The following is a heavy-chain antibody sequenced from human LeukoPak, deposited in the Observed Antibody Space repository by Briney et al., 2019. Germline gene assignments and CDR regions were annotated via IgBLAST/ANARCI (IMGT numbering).Heavy chain of an antibody. V-gene: IGHV4-39*01. CDR2: IYYTGSA. CDR1: GASITSSSFY. D-gene: IGHD1-14*01. J-gene: IGHJ4*02. CDR3: ARGGTIRNPIY. Sequence: SETLSLTCSVSGASITSSSFYWGWIRQPPGKGLEWIGSIYYTGSADYNPSLKSRVTISVDTSKNQFSLKLTSVTAADAAVYYCARGGTIRNPIYWGQGTLVTVSS.